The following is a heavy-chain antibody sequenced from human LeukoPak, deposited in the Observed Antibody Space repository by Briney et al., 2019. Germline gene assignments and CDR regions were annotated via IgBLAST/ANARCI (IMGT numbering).Heavy chain of an antibody. Sequence: GGSLRLSCAASGFTFSSYWMSWVRQAPGKGLEWVANIKQDGSEKYYVDSVKGRFTISRDNAKNSLYLQMNSLRAEDTAVYYCAKLNPDYYYGGVMDNWFDPWGQGTLVTVSS. V-gene: IGHV3-7*01. CDR2: IKQDGSEK. CDR3: AKLNPDYYYGGVMDNWFDP. CDR1: GFTFSSYW. D-gene: IGHD2-21*01. J-gene: IGHJ5*02.